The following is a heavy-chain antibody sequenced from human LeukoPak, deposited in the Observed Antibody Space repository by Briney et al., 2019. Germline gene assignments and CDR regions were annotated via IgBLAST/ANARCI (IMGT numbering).Heavy chain of an antibody. CDR3: ARYRGASGYHFDY. Sequence: PSETLSLTCAVYGGSFSGYYWSWIRQPPGKGLEWIGEINHSGSTNYNPSLKSRVTISVDTSKNQFSLKLSSVTAADTAVYYCARYRGASGYHFDYWGQGTLVTVSS. CDR2: INHSGST. V-gene: IGHV4-34*01. D-gene: IGHD5-12*01. J-gene: IGHJ4*02. CDR1: GGSFSGYY.